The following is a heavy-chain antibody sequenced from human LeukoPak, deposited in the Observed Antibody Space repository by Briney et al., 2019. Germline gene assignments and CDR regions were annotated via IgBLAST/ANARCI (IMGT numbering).Heavy chain of an antibody. J-gene: IGHJ4*02. CDR3: ASLPIAAAATWTYYFDY. D-gene: IGHD6-13*01. CDR2: INHSGST. Sequence: SETLTLICAVYGGSFSGYYWSWIRRPPGKGLEWIGEINHSGSTNYNPSLKSRVTISVDTSKNQFSLKLSSVTAADTAVYYCASLPIAAAATWTYYFDYWGQGTLLTVSS. V-gene: IGHV4-34*01. CDR1: GGSFSGYY.